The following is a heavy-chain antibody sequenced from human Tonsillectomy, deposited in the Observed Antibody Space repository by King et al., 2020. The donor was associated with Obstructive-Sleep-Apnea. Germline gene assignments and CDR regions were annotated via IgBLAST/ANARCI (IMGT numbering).Heavy chain of an antibody. Sequence: QLVQSGGGLVQPGRSLRLSCAASGFTFDDYAMHWVRQAPGKGLVWVSSISWNSGSITYADSVKGRFTISRDNAKNSLYLQMNSLRAEDTAFYYCAKDIRVVPAAPGYDYWGQGTLVTVSS. V-gene: IGHV3-9*01. J-gene: IGHJ4*02. CDR2: ISWNSGSI. CDR3: AKDIRVVPAAPGYDY. D-gene: IGHD2-2*01. CDR1: GFTFDDYA.